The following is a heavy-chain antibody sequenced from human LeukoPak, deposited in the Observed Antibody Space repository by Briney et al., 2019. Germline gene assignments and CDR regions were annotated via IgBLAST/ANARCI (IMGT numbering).Heavy chain of an antibody. Sequence: SQTLSLTCTVSGGSISSGGYYWSWIRQHPGKGLEWIGYIYYSGSTHYNPSLKSRVTISVDTSKNQFSLKLSSVTAADTAVYYCASGPYYDILTGYLSLPEYFQHWGQGTLVTVSS. CDR2: IYYSGST. V-gene: IGHV4-31*03. CDR3: ASGPYYDILTGYLSLPEYFQH. D-gene: IGHD3-9*01. J-gene: IGHJ1*01. CDR1: GGSISSGGYY.